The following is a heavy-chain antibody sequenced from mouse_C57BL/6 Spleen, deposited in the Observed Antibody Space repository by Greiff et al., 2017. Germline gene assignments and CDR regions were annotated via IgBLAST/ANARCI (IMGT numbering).Heavy chain of an antibody. CDR1: GYAFSSYW. CDR2: IYPGDGDT. J-gene: IGHJ3*01. D-gene: IGHD2-1*01. CDR3: ARVYYVSYVWFAY. Sequence: VHLVESGAELVKPGASVKISCKASGYAFSSYWMNWVKQRPGKGLEWIGQIYPGDGDTNYNGKFKGKATLTADKSSSTAYMQLSSLTSEDSAVYFCARVYYVSYVWFAYWGQGTLVTVSA. V-gene: IGHV1-80*01.